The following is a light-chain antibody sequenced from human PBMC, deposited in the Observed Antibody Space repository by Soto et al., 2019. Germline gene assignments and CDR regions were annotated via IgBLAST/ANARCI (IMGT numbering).Light chain of an antibody. CDR1: QGISSS. V-gene: IGKV1-9*01. Sequence: DIQLTPSPSFLSASVEDRVTITCRASQGISSSLAWYQQKPGKAPKLLIYAASTLQSGVPSRFSGSGSGTEFTLTISSLQTEDFAAYYCQQLNSYPITFGQGTRLEIK. CDR3: QQLNSYPIT. CDR2: AAS. J-gene: IGKJ5*01.